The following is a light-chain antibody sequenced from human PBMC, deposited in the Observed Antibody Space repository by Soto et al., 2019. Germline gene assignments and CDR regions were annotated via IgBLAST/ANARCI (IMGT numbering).Light chain of an antibody. V-gene: IGKV1-9*01. Sequence: DIQLTQSPSFLSASVGDRGTITCLASQGSGSYLAWYQQKPGKAPKLLIYTASTLQSGVPSRFSGSGSGEDFTFTISSLQPEDFATYYCQQLNSFPIPFGKGKRLEIK. CDR1: QGSGSY. J-gene: IGKJ5*01. CDR3: QQLNSFPIP. CDR2: TAS.